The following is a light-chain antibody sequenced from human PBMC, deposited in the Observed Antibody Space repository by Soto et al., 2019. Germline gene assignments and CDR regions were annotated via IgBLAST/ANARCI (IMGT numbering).Light chain of an antibody. CDR2: GAS. V-gene: IGKV3-15*01. J-gene: IGKJ2*01. CDR1: QSVNSN. Sequence: EIVMTQSPAPLSVSPGERATLSCRASQSVNSNLAWYQQKPGQAPRLLFYGASTRASGIPARFSGSGSGTDFTLTISSLQSEDVAVYYCQHYNNCPYTFGQGTNLEIK. CDR3: QHYNNCPYT.